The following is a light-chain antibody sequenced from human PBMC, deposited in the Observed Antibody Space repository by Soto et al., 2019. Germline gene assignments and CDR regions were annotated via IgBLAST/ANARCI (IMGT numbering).Light chain of an antibody. J-gene: IGKJ2*02. CDR2: QAS. CDR3: QQYISDSRT. Sequence: DIQMTQSPSTLSASVGDRVTINCRASRSISTWLAWYQHRPGKAPKLLIYQASSLEDGVPSRFSGSGSGTEFTLTISSLQPDDFATYYFQQYISDSRTFGQGTKVE. CDR1: RSISTW. V-gene: IGKV1-5*03.